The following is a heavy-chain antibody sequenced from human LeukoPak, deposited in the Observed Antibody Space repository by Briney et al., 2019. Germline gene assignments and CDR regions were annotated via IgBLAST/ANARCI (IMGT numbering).Heavy chain of an antibody. V-gene: IGHV3-7*02. Sequence: PGGSLRLSCAASGFIFSNYWMSWVRQAPGKGLEWVANIKEDGSEKYYVDSVKGRFSISRDNAKNSLYLQMNSLRAEDTAVYYCARNEENYYDSSGYYYYWGQGTLVTVSS. CDR3: ARNEENYYDSSGYYYY. CDR1: GFIFSNYW. D-gene: IGHD3-22*01. CDR2: IKEDGSEK. J-gene: IGHJ4*02.